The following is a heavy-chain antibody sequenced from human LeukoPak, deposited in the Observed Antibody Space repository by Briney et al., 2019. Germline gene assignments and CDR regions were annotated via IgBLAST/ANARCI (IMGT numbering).Heavy chain of an antibody. CDR3: ARGFGIGSSQPDYYYYMDV. D-gene: IGHD3-10*01. CDR1: GYTFTGYY. J-gene: IGHJ6*03. Sequence: VASVKVSCKASGYTFTGYYMHWVRQAPGQGLEWMGRINPNSGGTNYAQKFQGRVTMTRDTSISIAYMELSRLRSDDTAVYYCARGFGIGSSQPDYYYYMDVWGKGTTVTVSS. V-gene: IGHV1-2*06. CDR2: INPNSGGT.